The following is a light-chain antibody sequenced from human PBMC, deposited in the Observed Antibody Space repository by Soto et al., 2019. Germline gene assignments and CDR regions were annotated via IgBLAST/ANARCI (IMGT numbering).Light chain of an antibody. J-gene: IGKJ1*01. CDR2: KTS. V-gene: IGKV1-5*03. CDR3: QQYNGYRWT. Sequence: DIPLPQPPSFLSASVGDIVTISYRASQGINIFLAWFQQKPGKAPKIMIYKTSRLESGVPSRFSGSGSGTECTLTISSLQPDDVSTYYCQQYNGYRWTFGQGTKV. CDR1: QGINIF.